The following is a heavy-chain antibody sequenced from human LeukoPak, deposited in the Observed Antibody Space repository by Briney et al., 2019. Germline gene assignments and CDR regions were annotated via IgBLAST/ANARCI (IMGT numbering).Heavy chain of an antibody. CDR2: MNPNSGNT. Sequence: GASVKVSCKASGYTFTSYDINWVRQATGQGLEWMGWMNPNSGNTGYAQKFQGRVTITRNTSISTAYMELSSLRSEDTAVYYCARGDCSSTSCYEDGAFDIWGQGTMVTVSS. J-gene: IGHJ3*02. D-gene: IGHD2-2*01. CDR3: ARGDCSSTSCYEDGAFDI. CDR1: GYTFTSYD. V-gene: IGHV1-8*03.